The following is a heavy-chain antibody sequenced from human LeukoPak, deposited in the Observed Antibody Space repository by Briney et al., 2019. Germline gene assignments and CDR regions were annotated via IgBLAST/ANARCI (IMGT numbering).Heavy chain of an antibody. D-gene: IGHD4-17*01. V-gene: IGHV1-2*02. CDR3: ARDVSRIVGYGLDI. CDR1: GYTFTDYF. J-gene: IGHJ3*02. CDR2: VNPKSTGT. Sequence: ASVKVSCKASGYTFTDYFMLWVRQAPGQGLEWMGWVNPKSTGTNIAQKFRGRVTLTSDTSSSTVYMEMSRLTSDDTAVYYCARDVSRIVGYGLDIWGQGTMVTVSS.